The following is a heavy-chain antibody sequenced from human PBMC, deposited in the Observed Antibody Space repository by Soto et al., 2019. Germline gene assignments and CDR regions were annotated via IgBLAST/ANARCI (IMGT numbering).Heavy chain of an antibody. CDR3: ARMYSSSWFDY. V-gene: IGHV4-34*01. CDR2: INHSGST. D-gene: IGHD6-13*01. CDR1: GGSFSGYY. J-gene: IGHJ4*02. Sequence: SLTCAVYGGSFSGYYWSWIRQPPGKGLEWIGEINHSGSTNYNPSLKSRVTISVDTSKNQFSLKLSSVTAADTAVYYCARMYSSSWFDYWGQGTLVTVSS.